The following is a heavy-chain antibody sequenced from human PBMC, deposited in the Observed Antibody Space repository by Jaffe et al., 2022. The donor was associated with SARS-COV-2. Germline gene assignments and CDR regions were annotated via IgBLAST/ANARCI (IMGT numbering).Heavy chain of an antibody. V-gene: IGHV3-23*04. J-gene: IGHJ6*04. D-gene: IGHD4-17*01. Sequence: EVQLVESGGGLVQPGGSLRLSCAASGFTFSSYAMSWVRQAPGKGLEWVSAISGSGGSTYYADSVKGRFTISRDNSKNTLYLQMNSLRAEDTAVYYCAKAFREGPIEDTVTPGGVWGKGTTVTVSS. CDR1: GFTFSSYA. CDR2: ISGSGGST. CDR3: AKAFREGPIEDTVTPGGV.